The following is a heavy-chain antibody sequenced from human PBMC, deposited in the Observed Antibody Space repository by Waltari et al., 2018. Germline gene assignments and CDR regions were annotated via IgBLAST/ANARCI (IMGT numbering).Heavy chain of an antibody. CDR1: GGATRGSSYY. D-gene: IGHD4-17*01. CDR3: ARGRWGTVTT. V-gene: IGHV4-39*07. Sequence: QLQLQASGPGRVRPSGTRSLTCTVSGGATRGSSYYWGWIRQPPGKGLEWIGSIYYSGSTYYNPSLKSRVTISVDTSKNQFSLKLSSVTAADTAVYYCARGRWGTVTTWGQGTLVTVSS. CDR2: IYYSGST. J-gene: IGHJ4*02.